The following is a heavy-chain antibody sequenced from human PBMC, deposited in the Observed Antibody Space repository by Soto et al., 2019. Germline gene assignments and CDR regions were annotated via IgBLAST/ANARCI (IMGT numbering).Heavy chain of an antibody. CDR1: GGSISSSSYY. Sequence: SETLSLTCTVSGGSISSSSYYWGWIRQPPGKGLEWIGSIYYSGSTYYNPSLKSRVTISVDTSKNQFSLKLSSVTAAGTAVYYCARQGLRWYDAFDIWGQGTMVTVSS. V-gene: IGHV4-39*01. CDR3: ARQGLRWYDAFDI. CDR2: IYYSGST. J-gene: IGHJ3*02. D-gene: IGHD4-17*01.